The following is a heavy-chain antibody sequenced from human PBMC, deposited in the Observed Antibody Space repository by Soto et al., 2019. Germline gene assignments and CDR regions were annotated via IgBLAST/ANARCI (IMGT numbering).Heavy chain of an antibody. V-gene: IGHV3-48*01. CDR2: ISSSSSTI. CDR1: GVTFCSDA. J-gene: IGHJ4*02. Sequence: GGALRLSCAASGVTFCSDAMSWVRQAPGKGLEWVSYISSSSSTIYYADSVKGRFTISRDNAKNSLYLQMNSLRAEDTAVYYCARGKYSSSWYSNFDYWGQGTLVTVSS. D-gene: IGHD6-13*01. CDR3: ARGKYSSSWYSNFDY.